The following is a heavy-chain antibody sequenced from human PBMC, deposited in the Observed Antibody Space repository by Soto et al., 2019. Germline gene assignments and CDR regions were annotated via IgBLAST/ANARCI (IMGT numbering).Heavy chain of an antibody. CDR1: GFTFSSYS. Sequence: EVQLVESGGGLVKPGGSLRLSCAASGFTFSSYSMNWVRQAPGKGLEWVSSISSSSSYIYYADSVKGRFTISRDNAKNSLSLQMNSLRAEETAVYYCARGQGSGYPGDGAFDIWGQGTMVTVSS. J-gene: IGHJ3*02. CDR3: ARGQGSGYPGDGAFDI. D-gene: IGHD5-12*01. CDR2: ISSSSSYI. V-gene: IGHV3-21*01.